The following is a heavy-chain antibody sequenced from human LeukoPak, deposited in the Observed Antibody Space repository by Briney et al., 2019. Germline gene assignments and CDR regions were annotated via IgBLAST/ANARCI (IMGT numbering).Heavy chain of an antibody. CDR1: GFTVSSNY. J-gene: IGHJ5*02. D-gene: IGHD3-10*01. V-gene: IGHV3-66*01. CDR3: ARVRFGYYGSGSYPWFDP. Sequence: PGGSLRLSCAASGFTVSSNYMSWVRQAPGKGLEWVSVIYSGGSTYYADSVKGRFTISRDNSKNTLYLQMNSLRAEDTAVYYCARVRFGYYGSGSYPWFDPWGQGMLVTVSS. CDR2: IYSGGST.